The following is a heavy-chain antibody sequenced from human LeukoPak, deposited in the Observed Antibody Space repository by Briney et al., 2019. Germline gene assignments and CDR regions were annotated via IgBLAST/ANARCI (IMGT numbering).Heavy chain of an antibody. Sequence: SETLSLTCTVSGGSISSSSYYWGWIRQPPGKGLEWIGSIYYSGSTYYNPSLKSRVTISVDTSKNQFSLKLSSVTAADTAVYYCARGYERQQLDKYYFDYWGQGTLVTVSS. CDR1: GGSISSSSYY. D-gene: IGHD6-13*01. J-gene: IGHJ4*02. CDR3: ARGYERQQLDKYYFDY. V-gene: IGHV4-39*07. CDR2: IYYSGST.